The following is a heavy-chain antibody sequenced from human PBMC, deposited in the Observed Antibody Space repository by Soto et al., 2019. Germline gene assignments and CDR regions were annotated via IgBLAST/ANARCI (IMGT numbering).Heavy chain of an antibody. D-gene: IGHD6-13*01. J-gene: IGHJ4*02. CDR1: GVSLSTGGVG. CDR3: EWLRVAATGTFDF. Sequence: QITLKESGPAVVKPTQTLTLTCTFSGVSLSTGGVGVAWIREPPGKALEWLALIYWDGDKRYSPSLERRLTVTKDTSRNQVVLTMTNMDTVDTGTYYCEWLRVAATGTFDFWGQGTLVTVSS. V-gene: IGHV2-5*02. CDR2: IYWDGDK.